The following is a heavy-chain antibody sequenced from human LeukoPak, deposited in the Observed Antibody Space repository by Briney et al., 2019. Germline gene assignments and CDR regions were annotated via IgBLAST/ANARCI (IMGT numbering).Heavy chain of an antibody. CDR3: ARILMGNYFDSSGYYHI. CDR2: INPNSGGT. Sequence: ASVKVSCKASGYTFTSYNINWVRQATGQGLEWMGWINPNSGGTEYAQKFQGRVTMTSDTSISTAYMELSRLRPNDTAVYYCARILMGNYFDSSGYYHIWGQGTMVIVSS. V-gene: IGHV1-2*02. J-gene: IGHJ3*02. D-gene: IGHD3-22*01. CDR1: GYTFTSYN.